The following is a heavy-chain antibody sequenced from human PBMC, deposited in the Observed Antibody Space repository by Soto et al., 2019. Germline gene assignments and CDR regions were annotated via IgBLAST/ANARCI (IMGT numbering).Heavy chain of an antibody. Sequence: ASVTVSCRHSGYTFTNYWISSGRQATGQGREWMGWISAENGNTNYAQKLQGRVTITTDTSTSTAYMELRSLRSDDTAVYYCAYGDYVGYYYGMDVWGQGTTVTVS. CDR2: ISAENGNT. V-gene: IGHV1-18*01. CDR1: GYTFTNYW. J-gene: IGHJ6*02. D-gene: IGHD4-17*01. CDR3: AYGDYVGYYYGMDV.